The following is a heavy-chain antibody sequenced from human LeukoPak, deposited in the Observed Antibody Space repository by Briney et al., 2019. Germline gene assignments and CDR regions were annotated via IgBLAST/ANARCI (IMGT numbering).Heavy chain of an antibody. CDR2: IKHDGSYQ. CDR3: AKDTDVGNFDY. D-gene: IGHD4-23*01. CDR1: GFTFIHYW. V-gene: IGHV3-7*01. J-gene: IGHJ4*02. Sequence: PGGSLRLSCAASGFTFIHYWMSWVRLSPGKGLEWVGNIKHDGSYQFCVDSVRGRFTISRDNAKNSLYLQMSSLTAEDTAVYYCAKDTDVGNFDYWGQGTLVTVSS.